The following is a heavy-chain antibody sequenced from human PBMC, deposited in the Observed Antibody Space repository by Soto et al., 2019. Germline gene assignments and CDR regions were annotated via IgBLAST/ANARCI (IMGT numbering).Heavy chain of an antibody. CDR1: GFTFSSYD. J-gene: IGHJ2*01. V-gene: IGHV3-13*04. D-gene: IGHD3-10*01. CDR3: TRDRPDYWVSGRFSEGWYFGL. Sequence: EVQLVESGGGLVQPGGSLRLSCAASGFTFSSYDMHWVRQATGKGLEWVSAIGTAGDTYYPGSVKRRFTISRENAKNSLYLQLSGLRAGDAAVYYCTRDRPDYWVSGRFSEGWYFGLWGRGTLVAVSS. CDR2: IGTAGDT.